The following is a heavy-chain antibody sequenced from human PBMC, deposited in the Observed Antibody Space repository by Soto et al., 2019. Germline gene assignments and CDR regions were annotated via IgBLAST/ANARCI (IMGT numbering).Heavy chain of an antibody. V-gene: IGHV3-11*01. CDR2: ISSSGSTI. Sequence: GGSLRLSCAASGFTFSDYHMSWIRQAPGKGLEWVSYISSSGSTIYYADSVKGRFTISRDNAKNSLYLQMNSLRAEDTAVYYCARVFYIDYGDYGDAFDIWGQGTMVTVSS. J-gene: IGHJ3*02. CDR3: ARVFYIDYGDYGDAFDI. D-gene: IGHD4-17*01. CDR1: GFTFSDYH.